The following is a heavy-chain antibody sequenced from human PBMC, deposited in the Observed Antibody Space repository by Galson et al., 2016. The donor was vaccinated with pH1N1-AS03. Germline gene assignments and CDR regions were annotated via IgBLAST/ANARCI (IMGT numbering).Heavy chain of an antibody. CDR3: VTGNQNYFDY. D-gene: IGHD2-8*02. V-gene: IGHV3-33*01. J-gene: IGHJ4*02. CDR1: GFTFRTFG. CDR2: IWNDGSLK. Sequence: SLRLSCAASGFTFRTFGMHWVRQAPGKGLAWVAAIWNDGSLKKYGDSVKGRFIISRDNSNNTVSLEMTSLRAEDTAVYYCVTGNQNYFDYWGQGTLVTVSS.